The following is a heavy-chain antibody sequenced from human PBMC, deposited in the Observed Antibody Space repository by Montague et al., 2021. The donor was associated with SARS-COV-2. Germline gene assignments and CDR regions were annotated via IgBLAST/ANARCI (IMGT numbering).Heavy chain of an antibody. CDR2: IYYSGST. CDR3: ARGYHYYDSSGYYFDY. CDR1: GGSISSYY. J-gene: IGHJ4*02. D-gene: IGHD3-22*01. Sequence: SETLSLTCTVSGGSISSYYWSWIRQPPGKGLEWIGYIYYSGSTNYDPSLKSRVTISVDTSKNQFSLKLSSVTAADTAVYYCARGYHYYDSSGYYFDYWGQGTLVTVSS. V-gene: IGHV4-59*12.